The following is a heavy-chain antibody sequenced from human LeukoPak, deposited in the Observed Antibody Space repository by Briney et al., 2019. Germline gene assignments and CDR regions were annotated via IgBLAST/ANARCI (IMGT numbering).Heavy chain of an antibody. V-gene: IGHV1-69*05. J-gene: IGHJ4*02. CDR2: IIPIFGTA. D-gene: IGHD4-17*01. CDR3: ASRYDYGDYAAFY. CDR1: GGTFSSYA. Sequence: SVKVSCKASGGTFSSYAISWVRQAPGQGLEWMGRIIPIFGTANYAQKFQGRVTITTDESTSTAYMELSSLRFEDTAVYYCASRYDYGDYAAFYWGQGTLVTVSS.